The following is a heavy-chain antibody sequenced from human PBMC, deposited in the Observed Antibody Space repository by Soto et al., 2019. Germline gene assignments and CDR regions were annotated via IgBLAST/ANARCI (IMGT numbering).Heavy chain of an antibody. D-gene: IGHD6-13*01. V-gene: IGHV1-69*13. Sequence: SVKVSCKASGGTFSSYAISWVRQAPGQGLEWMGGIIPIFGTANYAQKFQGRVTITADESTSTAYMELSSLRSEDTAVYYCATLQGYSSTAWFDPWGQGTLVTVSS. CDR1: GGTFSSYA. J-gene: IGHJ5*02. CDR3: ATLQGYSSTAWFDP. CDR2: IIPIFGTA.